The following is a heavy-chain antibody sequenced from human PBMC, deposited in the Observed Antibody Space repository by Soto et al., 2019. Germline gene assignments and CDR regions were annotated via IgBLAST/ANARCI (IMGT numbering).Heavy chain of an antibody. CDR2: ISGSGRTT. CDR1: GFTFGSYA. CDR3: AKFRGPAYSYYSMDV. Sequence: EVQLLESGGGLVQPGGSLRLSCAASGFTFGSYAMNWLRQAPGRGLECVSFISGSGRTTYYADSVKGRFTVSRDNSKNTRYLQTNSLRAEDKALYYCAKFRGPAYSYYSMDVWGKGTTVTVSS. V-gene: IGHV3-23*01. D-gene: IGHD2-2*01. J-gene: IGHJ6*03.